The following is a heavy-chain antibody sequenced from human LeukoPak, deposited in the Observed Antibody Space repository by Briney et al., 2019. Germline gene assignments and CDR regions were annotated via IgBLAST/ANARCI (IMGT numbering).Heavy chain of an antibody. CDR3: ARSIGRAAAGFDY. J-gene: IGHJ4*02. CDR1: GGSISSYY. D-gene: IGHD6-13*01. V-gene: IGHV4-34*01. CDR2: INHSGST. Sequence: SETLSLTCTVSGGSISSYYWSWIRQPPGKGLEWIGEINHSGSTNYNPSLKSRVTISVDTSKNQFSLKLSSVTAADTAVYYCARSIGRAAAGFDYWGQGTLVTVSS.